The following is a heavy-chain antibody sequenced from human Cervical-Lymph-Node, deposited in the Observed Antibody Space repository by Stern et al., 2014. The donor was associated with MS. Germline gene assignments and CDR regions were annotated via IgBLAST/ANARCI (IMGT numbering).Heavy chain of an antibody. Sequence: EVQLEESGGGLVQPGGSLRLSCIASGFTFRNFWMHWVRQAPGKGLEWVSRINKHENITTYADSVKGRFTIYRDNAKNTLYLQMNSLGPEDTAVYYCANWDYLAWGQGTLVSVSS. D-gene: IGHD1-7*01. V-gene: IGHV3-74*02. CDR2: INKHENIT. J-gene: IGHJ5*02. CDR1: GFTFRNFW. CDR3: ANWDYLA.